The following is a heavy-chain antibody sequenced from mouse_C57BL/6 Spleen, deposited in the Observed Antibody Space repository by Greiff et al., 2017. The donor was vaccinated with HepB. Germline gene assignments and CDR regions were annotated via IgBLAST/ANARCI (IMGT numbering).Heavy chain of an antibody. CDR2: ISSGGSYT. J-gene: IGHJ3*01. CDR3: ARRGTAQATAWFAY. V-gene: IGHV5-6*02. D-gene: IGHD3-2*02. CDR1: GFTFSSYG. Sequence: DVMLVESGGDLVKPGGSLKLSCAASGFTFSSYGMSWVRQTPDKRLEWVATISSGGSYTYYPDSVKGRFTISRDNAKNTLYLQMSSLKSEDTAMYYCARRGTAQATAWFAYWGQGTLVTVSA.